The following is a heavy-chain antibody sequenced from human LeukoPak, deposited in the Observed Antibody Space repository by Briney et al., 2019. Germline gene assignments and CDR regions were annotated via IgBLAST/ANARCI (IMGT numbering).Heavy chain of an antibody. CDR3: ARWCSSTSCYVQDGDWFDP. Sequence: SSETLSLTCTVSGGSISSYYWSWIRQPPGKGLEWIGYIYYSGSTNYNPSLKSRVTISVDTSKNQFSLKLSSVTAADTAVYYCARWCSSTSCYVQDGDWFDPWGQGTLVTVSS. D-gene: IGHD2-2*01. J-gene: IGHJ5*02. V-gene: IGHV4-59*01. CDR1: GGSISSYY. CDR2: IYYSGST.